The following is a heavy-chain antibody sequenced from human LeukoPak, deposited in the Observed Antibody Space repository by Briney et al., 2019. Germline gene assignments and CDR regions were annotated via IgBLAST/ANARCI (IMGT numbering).Heavy chain of an antibody. CDR1: GFTFSSYW. J-gene: IGHJ4*02. Sequence: GGSLRLSCAASGFTFSSYWMSWVRQAPGKGLEWVANIKQDGSEKYYVDSAKGRFTISRDNAKSSLFLQMNSLRAEDTAVYYCASGGWRLWPYNLDYWGQGTLVTVSS. CDR2: IKQDGSEK. D-gene: IGHD5-18*01. V-gene: IGHV3-7*01. CDR3: ASGGWRLWPYNLDY.